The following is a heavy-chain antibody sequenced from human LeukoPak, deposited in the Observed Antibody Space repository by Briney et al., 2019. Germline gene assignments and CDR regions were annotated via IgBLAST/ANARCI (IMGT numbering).Heavy chain of an antibody. CDR3: AREGDGYNSPIDS. CDR2: ITSSSSYI. CDR1: GFTLSSYS. D-gene: IGHD5-24*01. V-gene: IGHV3-21*01. Sequence: GGSLRLSCTASGFTLSSYSMNRVRQAPGKGLERVSSITSSSSYIYYGDSVKGRFTISRDNARNSLYLQMNSLRAEDTAVYYCAREGDGYNSPIDSWGQGTLVTVSS. J-gene: IGHJ4*02.